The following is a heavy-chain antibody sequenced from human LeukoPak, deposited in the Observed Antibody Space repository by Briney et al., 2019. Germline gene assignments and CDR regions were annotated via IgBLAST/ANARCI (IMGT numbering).Heavy chain of an antibody. CDR2: IYSGGST. Sequence: GGSLRLSCAASGFTVSSNYMSWARQAPGKGLEWVSVIYSGGSTYYADSVKGRFTISRDNSNNTLYLQMNSLRAEDTAVYYCAKETTAGRYYYYGMDVWGQGTTVTVSS. V-gene: IGHV3-66*01. CDR1: GFTVSSNY. J-gene: IGHJ6*02. CDR3: AKETTAGRYYYYGMDV. D-gene: IGHD2-21*02.